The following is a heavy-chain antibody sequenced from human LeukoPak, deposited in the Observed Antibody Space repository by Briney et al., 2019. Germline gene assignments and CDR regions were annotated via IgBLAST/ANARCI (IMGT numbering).Heavy chain of an antibody. J-gene: IGHJ6*03. D-gene: IGHD2-2*01. CDR1: GFTLSRYW. Sequence: GSLRLSCAASGFTLSRYWMTWVRQAPGKGLEWVANIKQDGSEKYYVDSVKGRFTISRDNAKNSLYLQMNSLRAEDTAVYYCAREKEGYCSRTSCYLDYYYYYMDVWGKGTTVTISS. V-gene: IGHV3-7*01. CDR2: IKQDGSEK. CDR3: AREKEGYCSRTSCYLDYYYYYMDV.